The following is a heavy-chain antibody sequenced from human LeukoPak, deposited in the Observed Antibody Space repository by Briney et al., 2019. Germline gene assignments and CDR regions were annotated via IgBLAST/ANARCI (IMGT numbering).Heavy chain of an antibody. CDR2: INHSGST. CDR1: GGSFSGYY. Sequence: SETLSLTCAVYGGSFSGYYWSWIRQPPGKGLEWIGEINHSGSTNYHPSLKSRATISVDTSKNQFSLKLSSVSAADTAVYYCARGVGYYDFWSGYSPNFDYWGQGTLVTVSS. D-gene: IGHD3-3*01. J-gene: IGHJ4*02. V-gene: IGHV4-34*01. CDR3: ARGVGYYDFWSGYSPNFDY.